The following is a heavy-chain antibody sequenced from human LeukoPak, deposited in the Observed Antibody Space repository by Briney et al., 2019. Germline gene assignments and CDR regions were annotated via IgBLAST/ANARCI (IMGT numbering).Heavy chain of an antibody. CDR3: ARDPGGYCSSTSCYAASGDAFDI. J-gene: IGHJ3*02. D-gene: IGHD2-2*01. Sequence: SVKVSCKASGGTFSSYAISWVRQAPGQGLEWMGGIIPIFGTANYTQKFQGRVTITADESTSTAYMELSSLRSEDTAVYYCARDPGGYCSSTSCYAASGDAFDIWGQGTMVTVSS. V-gene: IGHV1-69*01. CDR1: GGTFSSYA. CDR2: IIPIFGTA.